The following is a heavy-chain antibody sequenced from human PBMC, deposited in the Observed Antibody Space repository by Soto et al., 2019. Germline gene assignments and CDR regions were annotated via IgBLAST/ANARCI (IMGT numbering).Heavy chain of an antibody. J-gene: IGHJ4*02. CDR3: AKDAVTTGFDY. D-gene: IGHD4-17*01. CDR2: ISYDGSNK. Sequence: QVQLVESGGGVVQPGRSLRLSCAASGFTFSSYGMHWVRQAPGKGLEWVAVISYDGSNKYYADSVKGRFTISRDNSKNTLYLQMNSLRAEDTAVYYCAKDAVTTGFDYWGQGTLVTVSS. V-gene: IGHV3-30*18. CDR1: GFTFSSYG.